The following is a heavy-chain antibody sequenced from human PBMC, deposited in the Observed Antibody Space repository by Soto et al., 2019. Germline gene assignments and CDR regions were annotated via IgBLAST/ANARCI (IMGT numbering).Heavy chain of an antibody. CDR2: ISWNSGSK. J-gene: IGHJ4*02. V-gene: IGHV3-9*01. D-gene: IGHD1-1*01. CDR1: VFTFDDYA. Sequence: PGGSLRLSCAASVFTFDDYAMQWVRQPPGKGLEWVSGISWNSGSKGYADSVKGRFTISRDNAKNSLYLQMNSLRVEDTALYYCAKSRQGNNWYYFDFWGQGTLVTVSS. CDR3: AKSRQGNNWYYFDF.